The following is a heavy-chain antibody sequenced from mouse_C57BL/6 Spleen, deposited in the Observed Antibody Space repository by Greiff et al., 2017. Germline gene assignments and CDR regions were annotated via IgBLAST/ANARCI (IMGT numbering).Heavy chain of an antibody. D-gene: IGHD2-12*01. J-gene: IGHJ4*01. CDR2: ISSGSSTI. CDR1: GFTFSDYG. V-gene: IGHV5-17*01. Sequence: EVQLVESGGGLVKPGGSLKLSCAASGFTFSDYGMHWVRQAPEKGLEWVAYISSGSSTIYYADTVKGRFTISRDNAKNTLFLQMTSLRSEDTAMYYCARSYYLYYYAMDYWGQGTSVTVAS. CDR3: ARSYYLYYYAMDY.